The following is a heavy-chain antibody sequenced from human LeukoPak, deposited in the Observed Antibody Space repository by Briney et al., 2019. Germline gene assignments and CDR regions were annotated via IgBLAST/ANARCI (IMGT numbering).Heavy chain of an antibody. CDR2: ISYDGSNK. D-gene: IGHD6-19*01. Sequence: GGSLRLSRAASGFTFSSYAMHWVRQAPGKGLEWVAVISYDGSNKYYADSVKGRFTISRDNSKNTLYLQMNSLRAEDTAVYYCARGHSSGWFLDYWGQGTLVTVSS. CDR3: ARGHSSGWFLDY. CDR1: GFTFSSYA. V-gene: IGHV3-30*04. J-gene: IGHJ4*02.